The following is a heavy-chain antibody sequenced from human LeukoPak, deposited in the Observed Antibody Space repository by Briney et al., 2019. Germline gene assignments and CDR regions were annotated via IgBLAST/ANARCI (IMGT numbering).Heavy chain of an antibody. CDR2: IYSGGST. Sequence: GGSLRLSCAASGFPFSSYAMNWVRQAPGKRLEWVSVIYSGGSTYYADSVKGRFTISRDNSKNTLYLQMNSLRAEDTAVYYCARDRRYGDFRPYYYYGMDVWGQGTTVTVSS. J-gene: IGHJ6*02. CDR1: GFPFSSYA. V-gene: IGHV3-53*01. D-gene: IGHD4-17*01. CDR3: ARDRRYGDFRPYYYYGMDV.